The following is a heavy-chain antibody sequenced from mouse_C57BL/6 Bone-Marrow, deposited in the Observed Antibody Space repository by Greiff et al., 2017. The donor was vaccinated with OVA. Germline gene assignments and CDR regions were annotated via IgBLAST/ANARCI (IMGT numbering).Heavy chain of an antibody. V-gene: IGHV1-82*01. CDR3: AHYYGSSYDFDY. D-gene: IGHD1-1*01. CDR1: GYAFSSYW. CDR2: IYPGDGDT. J-gene: IGHJ2*01. Sequence: QVQLQQSGPELVKPGASVKISCKASGYAFSSYWMNWVKQRPGKGLEWIGRIYPGDGDTNYNGTFKGKATLTADKSSSTPYMQLSSLTSEDSAVYFCAHYYGSSYDFDYWGQGTTLTVSS.